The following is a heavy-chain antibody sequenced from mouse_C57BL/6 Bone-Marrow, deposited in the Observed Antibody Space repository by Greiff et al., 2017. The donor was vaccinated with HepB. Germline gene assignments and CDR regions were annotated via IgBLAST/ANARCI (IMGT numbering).Heavy chain of an antibody. D-gene: IGHD2-5*01. CDR2: INPGSGGT. J-gene: IGHJ4*01. V-gene: IGHV1-54*01. CDR3: ARGYYSNYLYAMDY. Sequence: QVHVKQSGAELVRPGTSVKVSCKASGYAFTNYLIEWVKQRPGQGLEWIGVINPGSGGTNYNEKFKGKATLTADKSSSTAYMQLSSLTSEDSAVYFCARGYYSNYLYAMDYWGQGTSVTVSS. CDR1: GYAFTNYL.